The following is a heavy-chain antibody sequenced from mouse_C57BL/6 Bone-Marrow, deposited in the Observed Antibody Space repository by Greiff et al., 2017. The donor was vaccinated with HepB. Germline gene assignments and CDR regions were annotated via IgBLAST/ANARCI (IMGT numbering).Heavy chain of an antibody. CDR2: IDPSDSYT. Sequence: VQLQQPGAELVKPGASVKLSCKASGYTFTSYWIQWVKQRPGQGLEWIGEIDPSDSYTNYNQKFKGKATLTVDTSSSTAYMQLSSRTSEDSAVYYCAREGFTTVVARYAMDYWGQGTSVTVSS. D-gene: IGHD1-1*01. J-gene: IGHJ4*01. CDR1: GYTFTSYW. V-gene: IGHV1-50*01. CDR3: AREGFTTVVARYAMDY.